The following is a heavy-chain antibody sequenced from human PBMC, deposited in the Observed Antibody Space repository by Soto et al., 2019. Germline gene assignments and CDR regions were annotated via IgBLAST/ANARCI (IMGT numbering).Heavy chain of an antibody. D-gene: IGHD7-27*01. CDR1: GYTFTSYA. CDR2: INAGNGNT. CDR3: ARGPLSWGSPDFHY. V-gene: IGHV1-3*01. Sequence: ASVKVSCKASGYTFTSYAMHWVRQAPGQRLEWMGWINAGNGNTKYSQKFQGRVTITRDTSASTAYMELSSLRSEDTAVYYCARGPLSWGSPDFHYWGQGTLVTVSS. J-gene: IGHJ4*02.